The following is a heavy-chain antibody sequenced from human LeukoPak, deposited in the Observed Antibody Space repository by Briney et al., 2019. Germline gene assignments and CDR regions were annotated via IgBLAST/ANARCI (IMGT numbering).Heavy chain of an antibody. J-gene: IGHJ4*02. V-gene: IGHV3-23*01. CDR2: ISGGST. CDR3: AKVTWARIAAQRDDY. CDR1: GFTFRSYD. D-gene: IGHD6-6*01. Sequence: PGGSLRLSCAASGFTFRSYDMSWVRQDPGKGLEWLSAISGGSTYYADSVKGRFTISRDNSKNTLYLQMNSLRAEDTAVYYCAKVTWARIAAQRDDYWGQGTLVTVSS.